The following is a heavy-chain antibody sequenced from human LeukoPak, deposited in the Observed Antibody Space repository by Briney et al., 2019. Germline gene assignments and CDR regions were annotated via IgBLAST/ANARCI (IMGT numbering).Heavy chain of an antibody. Sequence: GASVKVCCKASGHTFTGYYMHWVRQAPGQGLEWMGWINPNSGGTNYAQKFQGRVTMTRDTSISTAYMELSRLRSDDTAVYYCARGGNYYDSSGFDYWGQGTLVTVSS. CDR1: GHTFTGYY. D-gene: IGHD3-22*01. V-gene: IGHV1-2*02. CDR2: INPNSGGT. CDR3: ARGGNYYDSSGFDY. J-gene: IGHJ4*02.